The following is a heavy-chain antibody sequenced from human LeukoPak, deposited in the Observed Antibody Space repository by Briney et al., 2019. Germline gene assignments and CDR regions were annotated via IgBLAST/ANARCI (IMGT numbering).Heavy chain of an antibody. J-gene: IGHJ4*02. V-gene: IGHV3-7*03. CDR3: ATSTLILRLIFDY. CDR1: GFTFSSYW. Sequence: GGSLRLSCAASGFTFSSYWMSWVRQAPGKGLEWVANINQDGSEKYYADSVKGRFIISRDNSKNTLYLQMNSLRAEDTAVYYCATSTLILRLIFDYWGQGTLVTVSS. CDR2: INQDGSEK. D-gene: IGHD4-17*01.